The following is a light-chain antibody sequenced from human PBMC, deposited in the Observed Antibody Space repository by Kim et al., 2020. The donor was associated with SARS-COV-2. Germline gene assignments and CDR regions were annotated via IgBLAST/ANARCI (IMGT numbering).Light chain of an antibody. V-gene: IGKV1-17*01. CDR3: LQHFDYPRT. CDR2: VAS. CDR1: QGIRRD. J-gene: IGKJ2*01. Sequence: SASVGDRVTITCRASQGIRRDLAWYQQKPGKAPKRLIYVASTLDSGVPSRFSGTDSGTEFTLTISSLQPEDSATYFCLQHFDYPRTFGQGTKLEI.